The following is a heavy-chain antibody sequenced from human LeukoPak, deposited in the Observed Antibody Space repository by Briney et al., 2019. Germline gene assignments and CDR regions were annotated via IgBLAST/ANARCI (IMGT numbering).Heavy chain of an antibody. CDR2: ISWNSGSI. J-gene: IGHJ3*02. D-gene: IGHD1-14*01. CDR3: AKEPTGAFDI. Sequence: GGSLRLSCAASGFTFDDYAMHWVRQAPGKGLEWVSGISWNSGSIGYADSVKGRFTISRDNAKNSLYLQMNSLRAEDTALYYCAKEPTGAFDIWGQGTMVTVSS. V-gene: IGHV3-9*01. CDR1: GFTFDDYA.